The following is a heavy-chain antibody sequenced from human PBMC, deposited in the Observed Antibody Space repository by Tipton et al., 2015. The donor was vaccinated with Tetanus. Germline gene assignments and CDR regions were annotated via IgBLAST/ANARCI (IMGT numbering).Heavy chain of an antibody. D-gene: IGHD6-6*01. CDR1: GFAISNYY. J-gene: IGHJ5*02. V-gene: IGHV4-59*03. Sequence: TLSLTRSVSGFAISNYYWSWIRQPPGKGLEWIGYMFYSGTTKYNPSLKSRVAISVDRSKNEFSLQLRSVTAADTAVYYCAVRDSSPWGFGPWGPGTLVAVTS. CDR2: MFYSGTT. CDR3: AVRDSSPWGFGP.